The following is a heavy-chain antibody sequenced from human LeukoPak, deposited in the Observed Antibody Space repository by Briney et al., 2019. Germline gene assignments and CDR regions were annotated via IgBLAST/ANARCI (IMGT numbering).Heavy chain of an antibody. V-gene: IGHV3-30*18. D-gene: IGHD3-10*01. CDR1: GFTFSRYG. CDR2: ISYDGGKR. CDR3: AKSGSGYYYGSGSYLVDF. J-gene: IGHJ4*02. Sequence: PGRSLRLSCAASGFTFSRYGIHWVRQAPGKGLEWVAVISYDGGKRYYADSVKGRFTISRDNTNNTLYLQMNNLRAEDTAVYYCAKSGSGYYYGSGSYLVDFWGQGTLVTVSS.